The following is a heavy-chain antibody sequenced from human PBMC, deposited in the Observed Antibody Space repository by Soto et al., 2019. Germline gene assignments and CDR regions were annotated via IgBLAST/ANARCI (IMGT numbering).Heavy chain of an antibody. CDR2: IIPIFGTA. CDR3: ASRVQLWSYYYYGMDV. V-gene: IGHV1-69*13. CDR1: GGTFSSYA. J-gene: IGHJ6*02. Sequence: GASVKVSCKASGGTFSSYAISWVRQAPGQGLEWMGGIIPIFGTANYAQKFQGRVTITADESTSTAYMELSSLRSEDTAVYYCASRVQLWSYYYYGMDVWGQGTTVPVSS. D-gene: IGHD5-18*01.